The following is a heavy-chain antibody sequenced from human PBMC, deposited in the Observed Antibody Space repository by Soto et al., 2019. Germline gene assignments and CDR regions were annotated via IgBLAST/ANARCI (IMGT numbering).Heavy chain of an antibody. J-gene: IGHJ4*02. CDR3: AREVRGVIILPKIYYFDY. CDR2: ISSSSSYI. CDR1: GFTFSSYS. D-gene: IGHD3-10*01. Sequence: GGSLRLSCAASGFTFSSYSMNWVRQAPGKGLEWVSSISSSSSYIYYADSVKGRFTISRDNAKNSLYLQMNRLRAEDTAVYYCAREVRGVIILPKIYYFDYWGQGTLVTVSS. V-gene: IGHV3-21*01.